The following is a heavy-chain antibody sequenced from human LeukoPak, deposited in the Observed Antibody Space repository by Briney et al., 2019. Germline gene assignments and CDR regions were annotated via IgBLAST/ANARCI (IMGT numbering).Heavy chain of an antibody. V-gene: IGHV1-8*01. CDR3: ANQGSTYYDFWSGSNRDY. J-gene: IGHJ4*01. CDR2: MNPNSGNT. CDR1: GYTFTSYD. D-gene: IGHD3-3*01. Sequence: SVEVSCEASGYTFTSYDINWVRQATGQGLEWMGWMNPNSGNTGYAQKFQGRVTMTRNTSISTAYMELSSLRSEDTAVYYCANQGSTYYDFWSGSNRDYWGQGTLVTVSS.